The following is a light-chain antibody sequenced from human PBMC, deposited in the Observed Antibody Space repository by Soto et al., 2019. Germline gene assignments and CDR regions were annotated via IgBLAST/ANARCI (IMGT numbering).Light chain of an antibody. CDR3: QQYNGYWT. CDR1: QTISSW. CDR2: KAS. Sequence: DIRLKKSAAPLSGYVGKRVTIPCRASQTISSWLAWYQQKPGKAPKLLIYKASTLKSGVPSRFSGSGSGTEFTLTISSLQPYDFATYYYQQYNGYWTFGQGSKVDVK. V-gene: IGKV1-5*03. J-gene: IGKJ1*01.